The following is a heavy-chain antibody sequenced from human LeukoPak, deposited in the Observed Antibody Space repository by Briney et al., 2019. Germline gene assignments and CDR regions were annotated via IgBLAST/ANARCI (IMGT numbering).Heavy chain of an antibody. CDR3: ARVRSIAAAGAFDI. J-gene: IGHJ3*02. CDR2: ISSSGTTI. Sequence: GGSLRLSCAASGFTFRSYEMNWVRQAPGKGLEWVSYISSSGTTIYYADSVKGRFTISRDNAKNSLYLQMNSLRAEDTAVYYCARVRSIAAAGAFDIWGQGTMVTVSS. D-gene: IGHD6-13*01. V-gene: IGHV3-48*03. CDR1: GFTFRSYE.